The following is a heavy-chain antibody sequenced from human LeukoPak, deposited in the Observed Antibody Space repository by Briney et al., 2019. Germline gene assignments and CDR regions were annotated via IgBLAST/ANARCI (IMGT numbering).Heavy chain of an antibody. J-gene: IGHJ4*02. CDR1: GFSFSSYA. CDR2: ISGSGDNT. CDR3: AKRSGYTTGWFFDF. V-gene: IGHV3-23*01. Sequence: GGSLRLSCAASGFSFSSYAMSWVGQAPGKGLEWVSSISGSGDNTYYAEPVKGRFTISRDNSKNTLFLQMNSLRAEDTAVFYCAKRSGYTTGWFFDFWGQGTLVTVYS. D-gene: IGHD6-19*01.